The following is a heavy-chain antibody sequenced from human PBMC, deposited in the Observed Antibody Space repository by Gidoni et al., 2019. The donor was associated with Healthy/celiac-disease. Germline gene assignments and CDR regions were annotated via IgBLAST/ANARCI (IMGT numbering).Heavy chain of an antibody. J-gene: IGHJ2*01. CDR3: ASLLNCSGGSCYSLSWNWYFDL. D-gene: IGHD2-15*01. CDR2: INAGNGNT. Sequence: QVQLVQSGAEVKKPGASVTVSCKASGYTFTSYAMHWVRQAPGQRLEWMGWINAGNGNTKYSQKFQGRVTITRDTSASTAYMELSSLRSEDTAVYYCASLLNCSGGSCYSLSWNWYFDLWGRGTLVTVSS. V-gene: IGHV1-3*01. CDR1: GYTFTSYA.